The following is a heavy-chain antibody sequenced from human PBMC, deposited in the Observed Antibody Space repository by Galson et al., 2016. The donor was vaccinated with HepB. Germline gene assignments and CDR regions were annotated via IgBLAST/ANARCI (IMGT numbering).Heavy chain of an antibody. J-gene: IGHJ4*02. CDR2: ISHDGSNY. V-gene: IGHV3-30-3*01. CDR1: GFIFSTYA. Sequence: SLRLSCAASGFIFSTYAMHWVRQAPGKGLEWVAIISHDGSNYYSADTVKGRFTISRDNSKNKLYLQMNSLRLEDTAVYYCTRDGLYDRGSGFDPFDYWGQGTLVTVSS. D-gene: IGHD3-10*01. CDR3: TRDGLYDRGSGFDPFDY.